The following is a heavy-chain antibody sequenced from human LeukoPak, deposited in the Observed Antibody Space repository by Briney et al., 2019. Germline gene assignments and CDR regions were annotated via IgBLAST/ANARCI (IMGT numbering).Heavy chain of an antibody. Sequence: SVKVSCKASGGTFSSYAISWVRQAPGQGLEWMGGIIPIFGTANYAQKFQGRVTITADESTSTAYMELSSLRSEDTAVYYCARVELSGSYFYYYYGMDVWGKGTTVTVSS. CDR3: ARVELSGSYFYYYYGMDV. V-gene: IGHV1-69*13. CDR1: GGTFSSYA. D-gene: IGHD3-10*01. J-gene: IGHJ6*04. CDR2: IIPIFGTA.